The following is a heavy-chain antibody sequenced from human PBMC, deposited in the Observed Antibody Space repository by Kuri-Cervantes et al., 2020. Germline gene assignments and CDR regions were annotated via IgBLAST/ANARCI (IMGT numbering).Heavy chain of an antibody. J-gene: IGHJ2*01. CDR1: GGSISSSSYY. Sequence: GSLRLSCTVSGGSISSSSYYWGWIRQPPGKGLEWIGYIYYSGSTNYNPSLKSRVTISVDTSKNQFSLKLSSVTAADTAVYYGAREASNYYDSSGRDFDLWGRGTLVTVSS. CDR2: IYYSGST. V-gene: IGHV4-61*01. D-gene: IGHD3-22*01. CDR3: AREASNYYDSSGRDFDL.